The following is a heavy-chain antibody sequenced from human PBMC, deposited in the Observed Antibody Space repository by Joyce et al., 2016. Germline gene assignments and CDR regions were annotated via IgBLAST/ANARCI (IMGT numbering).Heavy chain of an antibody. CDR2: INPSGGST. J-gene: IGHJ6*02. Sequence: FTNYYMHWVRQAPGQGLEWMGIINPSGGSTNPAQKFQGRVTMTRDTSTSTVYMELSTLRSEDTAVYYCARDTAMATGYYYYGMDVWGQGTTVTVSS. CDR1: FTNYY. D-gene: IGHD5-18*01. V-gene: IGHV1-46*01. CDR3: ARDTAMATGYYYYGMDV.